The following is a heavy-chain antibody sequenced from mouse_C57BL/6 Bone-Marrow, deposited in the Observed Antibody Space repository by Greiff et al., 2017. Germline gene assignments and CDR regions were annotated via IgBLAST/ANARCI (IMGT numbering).Heavy chain of an antibody. J-gene: IGHJ3*01. V-gene: IGHV2-5*01. CDR3: AKGPYYYGSSLAY. CDR2: IWRGGST. CDR1: GFSLTSYG. Sequence: VHLVESGPGLVQPSQSLSITCTVSGFSLTSYGVHWVRQSPGKGLEWLGVIWRGGSTDYNAAFMSRLSITKDYSKSQVFFKMNSLQADDTAIYYCAKGPYYYGSSLAYWGQGTLVTVSA. D-gene: IGHD1-1*01.